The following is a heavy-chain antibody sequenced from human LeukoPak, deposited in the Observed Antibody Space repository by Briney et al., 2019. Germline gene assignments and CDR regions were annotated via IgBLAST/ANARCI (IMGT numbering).Heavy chain of an antibody. D-gene: IGHD2-15*01. J-gene: IGHJ5*02. CDR3: ARGGSHLVVPDWFDP. CDR1: GGSISSGDYY. Sequence: SETLSLTCTVSGGSISSGDYYWSWIRQPPGKGLEWIGYIYYSGSTYYNPSLKSRVTISVDTSKNQFSLKLSSVTAADTAVYYCARGGSHLVVPDWFDPWGQGTLVTVSS. V-gene: IGHV4-30-4*08. CDR2: IYYSGST.